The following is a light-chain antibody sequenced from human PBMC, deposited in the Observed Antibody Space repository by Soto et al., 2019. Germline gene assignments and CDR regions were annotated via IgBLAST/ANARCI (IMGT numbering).Light chain of an antibody. J-gene: IGKJ4*01. Sequence: DIVMTQSPVSLAVSVGERVTINCRSRQSVVYSSNNKNYLAWYQQKPGQPPKLLIYWASTRESGVPDRFSGSGSGTDFTLTISSLQAEDVAVYYCQQYYSTPLTFGGGTKVDIK. CDR1: QSVVYSSNNKNY. V-gene: IGKV4-1*01. CDR2: WAS. CDR3: QQYYSTPLT.